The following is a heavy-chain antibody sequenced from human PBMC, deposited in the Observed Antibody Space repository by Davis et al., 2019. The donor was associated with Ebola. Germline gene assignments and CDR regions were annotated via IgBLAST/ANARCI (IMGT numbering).Heavy chain of an antibody. D-gene: IGHD6-13*01. CDR1: GGSFSGYY. Sequence: MPSETLSLTCAVYGGSFSGYYWSWIRQPPGKGLEWIGEINHSGSTNYNPSLKSRVTIPVDTSKNQFSLKLSSVTAADTAVYYCARGRPRYSSSWSETGYYYGMDVWGQGTTVTVSS. V-gene: IGHV4-34*01. CDR2: INHSGST. J-gene: IGHJ6*02. CDR3: ARGRPRYSSSWSETGYYYGMDV.